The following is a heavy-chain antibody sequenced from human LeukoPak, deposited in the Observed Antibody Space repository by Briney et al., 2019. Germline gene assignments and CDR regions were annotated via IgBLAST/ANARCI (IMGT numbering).Heavy chain of an antibody. CDR1: SGSISNYY. D-gene: IGHD2-15*01. J-gene: IGHJ4*02. CDR3: ARGVVAAPQTFDY. CDR2: ISYSGST. V-gene: IGHV4-59*01. Sequence: SETLSLTCTVSSGSISNYYWSWIRQPPGKGLEWIGYISYSGSTNYNPSLKSRVTISVDTSKNQFSLKLTSVTAADTAVYYCARGVVAAPQTFDYWGQGNLVTVSS.